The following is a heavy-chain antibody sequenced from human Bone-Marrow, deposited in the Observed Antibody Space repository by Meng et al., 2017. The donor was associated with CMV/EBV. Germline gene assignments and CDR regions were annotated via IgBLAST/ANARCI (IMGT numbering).Heavy chain of an antibody. CDR2: IIPIFGTR. J-gene: IGHJ4*02. V-gene: IGHV1-69*01. CDR1: GGNFSSYA. D-gene: IGHD4-17*01. CDR3: ARGWGGDQEAIDY. Sequence: KASGGNFSSYAISWVRQAPGQGLEWMGVIIPIFGTRNYAQKFQGRVTITADESTTTAYMDLSSLRSEDTAVYYCARGWGGDQEAIDYWGQGTLVTVSS.